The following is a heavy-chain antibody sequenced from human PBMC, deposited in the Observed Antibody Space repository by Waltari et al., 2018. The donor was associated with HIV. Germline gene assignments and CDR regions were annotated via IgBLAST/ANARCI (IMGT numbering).Heavy chain of an antibody. D-gene: IGHD1-26*01. V-gene: IGHV4-34*01. CDR1: GGSCSGYY. Sequence: QVQLQQWGAGLLKPSETLSLTCAVYGGSCSGYYWSWLRQPPGKGLEWIGEINHSGRTNYNPSLKSRVAISIDTSKNQFSLKLRSVTAADTAMYYSARLEVGRGDYWGQGTLVTVSS. CDR3: ARLEVGRGDY. J-gene: IGHJ4*02. CDR2: INHSGRT.